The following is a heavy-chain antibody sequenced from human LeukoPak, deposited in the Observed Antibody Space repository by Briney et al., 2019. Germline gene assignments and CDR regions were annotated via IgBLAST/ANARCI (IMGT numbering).Heavy chain of an antibody. CDR3: ARRWYDRSGYYSGGAFDI. CDR1: GYSISSGYY. J-gene: IGHJ3*02. Sequence: SETLSLTCAVSGYSISSGYYWGWVRQPPGKGLEWIGSIYHSGSTYYNPSLKSRVTLSVDTSKNQFSLKLSSVTAADTAVYYCARRWYDRSGYYSGGAFDIWGQGTMVTVSS. V-gene: IGHV4-38-2*01. CDR2: IYHSGST. D-gene: IGHD3-22*01.